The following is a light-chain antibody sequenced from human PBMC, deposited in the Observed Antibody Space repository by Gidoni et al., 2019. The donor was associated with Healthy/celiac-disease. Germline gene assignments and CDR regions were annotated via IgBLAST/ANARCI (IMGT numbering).Light chain of an antibody. CDR1: QSVSSSY. V-gene: IGKV3-20*01. Sequence: EIVLTQSPGTLSLSPGERATLSCRASQSVSSSYLSWYQQKPVQAPRLLIYGASSRATGIPDRFSVTGSGTDFTLTISRLDPEDFAVYYCQQYGSSPPLTFGGGTKVEIK. CDR2: GAS. CDR3: QQYGSSPPLT. J-gene: IGKJ4*01.